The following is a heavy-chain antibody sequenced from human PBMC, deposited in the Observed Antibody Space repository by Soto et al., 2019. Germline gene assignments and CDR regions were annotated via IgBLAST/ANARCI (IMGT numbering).Heavy chain of an antibody. CDR1: GFTVSSNY. J-gene: IGHJ6*02. V-gene: IGHV3-53*01. Sequence: GGSLRLSCAASGFTVSSNYMSWVRQAPGKGLEWVSVIYSGGSTYYADSVKGRFTISRDNSKNTLYLQMNSLRAEDTAVYYCARDLYCSSTSCYPHRKYSSSSNYYYGMDAWGQGTTVTVSS. CDR2: IYSGGST. CDR3: ARDLYCSSTSCYPHRKYSSSSNYYYGMDA. D-gene: IGHD2-2*01.